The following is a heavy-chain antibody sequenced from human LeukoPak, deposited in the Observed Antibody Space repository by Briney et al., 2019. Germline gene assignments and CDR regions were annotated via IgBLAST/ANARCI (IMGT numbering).Heavy chain of an antibody. V-gene: IGHV1-8*01. J-gene: IGHJ5*02. CDR3: ARARYCSGGSCYWFDP. Sequence: ASVKVSCKASGYTFTSYDINWVRQATGQGLEWMGWMNTNSGNTGYAQKFQGRVTMTRNTSISTAYMELSSLRSEDTAVYYCARARYCSGGSCYWFDPWGQGTLVTVSS. D-gene: IGHD2-15*01. CDR1: GYTFTSYD. CDR2: MNTNSGNT.